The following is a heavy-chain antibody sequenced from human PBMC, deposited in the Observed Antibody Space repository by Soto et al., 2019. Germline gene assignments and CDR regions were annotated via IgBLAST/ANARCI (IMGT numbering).Heavy chain of an antibody. V-gene: IGHV1-69*13. J-gene: IGHJ1*01. CDR1: GGTFSSYA. CDR2: IIPIFGTA. D-gene: IGHD3-22*01. CDR3: ARDADSYDSGGRFRYFQN. Sequence: SVKVSCKASGGTFSSYAISWVRQAPGQGLEWMGGIIPIFGTANYAQKFQGRVTITADESTSTAYMELSSLRSEDTAVYYCARDADSYDSGGRFRYFQNGGQGSLVTVSS.